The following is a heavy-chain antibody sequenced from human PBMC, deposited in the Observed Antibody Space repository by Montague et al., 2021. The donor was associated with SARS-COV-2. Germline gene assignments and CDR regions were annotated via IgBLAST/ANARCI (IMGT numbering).Heavy chain of an antibody. CDR1: GDSVSRNSAA. Sequence: CAISGDSVSRNSAAWNWIRQSPSRGLEWLGRTYYRSKWYNDYAVXVKXRITINPDTSKNQFSLQLNSVTAEDTAVYYCARELRRIIMIVDIQGFDYWGQGTLVTVSS. D-gene: IGHD3-22*01. CDR3: ARELRRIIMIVDIQGFDY. J-gene: IGHJ4*02. V-gene: IGHV6-1*01. CDR2: TYYRSKWYN.